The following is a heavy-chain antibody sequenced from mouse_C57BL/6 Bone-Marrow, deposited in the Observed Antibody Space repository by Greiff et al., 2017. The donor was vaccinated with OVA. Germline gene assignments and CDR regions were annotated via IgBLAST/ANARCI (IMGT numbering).Heavy chain of an antibody. J-gene: IGHJ2*01. D-gene: IGHD2-4*01. CDR3: ARWDYDGRNFDY. Sequence: EVQLQQSGPVLVKPGASVKMSCKASGYTFTDYYMNWVKQSHGKSLEWIGGINPYNGGTSYNQKFKGKATLTVDKSSSTAYMELNSLTSEDSAVYYCARWDYDGRNFDYWGQGTTLTVSS. CDR1: GYTFTDYY. V-gene: IGHV1-19*01. CDR2: INPYNGGT.